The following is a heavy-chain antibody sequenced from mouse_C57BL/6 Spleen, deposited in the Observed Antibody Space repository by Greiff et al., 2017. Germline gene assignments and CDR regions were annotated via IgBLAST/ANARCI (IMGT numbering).Heavy chain of an antibody. Sequence: DVKLQESGPGLVKPSQSLSLTCSVTGYSITSGYYWNWIRQFPGNKLEWMGYISYDGSNNYNPSLKNRISITRDTSKNQFFLKLNSVTTEDTATYYCARNYGSSFSYAMDYWGQGTSVTVSS. CDR1: GYSITSGYY. V-gene: IGHV3-6*01. CDR2: ISYDGSN. D-gene: IGHD1-1*01. J-gene: IGHJ4*01. CDR3: ARNYGSSFSYAMDY.